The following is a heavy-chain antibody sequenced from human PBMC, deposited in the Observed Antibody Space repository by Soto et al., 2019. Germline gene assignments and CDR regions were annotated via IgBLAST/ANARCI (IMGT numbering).Heavy chain of an antibody. J-gene: IGHJ6*03. CDR3: ARPHWNYDIYYYYYMDV. V-gene: IGHV4-34*01. D-gene: IGHD1-7*01. CDR2: INHSGST. CDR1: GGSFSGYY. Sequence: PSETLSLTCAVYGGSFSGYYWSWIRQPPGKGLEWIGEINHSGSTNYNPSLKSRVTISVDTSKNQFSLKLSSVTAADTAVYYCARPHWNYDIYYYYYMDVWGQGTTVTVSS.